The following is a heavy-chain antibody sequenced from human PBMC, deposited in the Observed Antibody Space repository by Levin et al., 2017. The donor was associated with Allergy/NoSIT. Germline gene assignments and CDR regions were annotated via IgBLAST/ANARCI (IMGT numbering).Heavy chain of an antibody. CDR3: AKLLGGDYYYYMEV. J-gene: IGHJ6*03. CDR2: GRNKAKKYTT. Sequence: PGGSLRLSCSASGFIFSDHYMDWVRQAPGKGLEWVGRGRNKAKKYTTEYAASVKDRFTISRDETKNSLYLQMNSLQIEDTAVYYCAKLLGGDYYYYMEVWGKGTPVIVS. CDR1: GFIFSDHY. V-gene: IGHV3-72*01. D-gene: IGHD2-15*01.